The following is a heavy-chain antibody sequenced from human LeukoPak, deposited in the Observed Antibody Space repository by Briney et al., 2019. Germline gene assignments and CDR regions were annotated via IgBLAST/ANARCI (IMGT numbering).Heavy chain of an antibody. CDR2: IYTSGST. CDR3: ARDLGGIYDTQGTDGDY. J-gene: IGHJ4*02. D-gene: IGHD3-16*01. V-gene: IGHV4-4*07. CDR1: GGSISSYY. Sequence: SETLSLTCTVSGGSISSYYWSWIRQPAGKGLEWIGRIYTSGSTNYNPSLKSRVTMSVDTSKNQFSLKLSSVTAADTAVYYCARDLGGIYDTQGTDGDYWAREPWSPSPQ.